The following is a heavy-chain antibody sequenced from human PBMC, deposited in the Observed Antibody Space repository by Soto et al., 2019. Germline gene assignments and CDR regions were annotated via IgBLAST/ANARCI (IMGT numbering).Heavy chain of an antibody. Sequence: EVQLLESGGGLVQPGGSLRLSCAASGFTFTNYAMNWVRHSPWKGLEWVASVIGTGIDTYHAASVKGRFTISRDNSRNTLYLEMNSLRAEDTAMYHCAKATRGQCIGAHCYAFEFWGPGILVTVS. CDR2: VIGTGIDT. CDR3: AKATRGQCIGAHCYAFEF. D-gene: IGHD2-15*01. J-gene: IGHJ4*02. V-gene: IGHV3-23*01. CDR1: GFTFTNYA.